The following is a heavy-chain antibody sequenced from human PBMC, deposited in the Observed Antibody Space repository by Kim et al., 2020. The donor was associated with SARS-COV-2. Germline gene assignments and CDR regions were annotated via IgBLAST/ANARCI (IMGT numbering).Heavy chain of an antibody. CDR2: GGNT. CDR3: ARDRYSSA. V-gene: IGHV3-53*01. J-gene: IGHJ5*02. D-gene: IGHD6-19*01. Sequence: GGNTYYDESVKGRFTSSRDNSNNTLYLQMNSLTADDTAVYFCARDRYSSAWGQGTLVTVSS.